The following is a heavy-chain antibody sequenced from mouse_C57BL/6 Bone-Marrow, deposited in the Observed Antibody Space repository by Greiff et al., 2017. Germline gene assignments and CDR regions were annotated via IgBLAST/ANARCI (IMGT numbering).Heavy chain of an antibody. Sequence: EVHLVESGGDLVKPGGSLKLSCAASGFTFSSYGMSWVRQTPDKRLEWVATISSGGSYTDYPDSVKGRFTISRDNAKNTLYLQMSSLKSEDTAMYYCARAYYYGSWVAYWGQGTLVTVSA. V-gene: IGHV5-6*01. J-gene: IGHJ3*01. D-gene: IGHD1-1*01. CDR2: ISSGGSYT. CDR1: GFTFSSYG. CDR3: ARAYYYGSWVAY.